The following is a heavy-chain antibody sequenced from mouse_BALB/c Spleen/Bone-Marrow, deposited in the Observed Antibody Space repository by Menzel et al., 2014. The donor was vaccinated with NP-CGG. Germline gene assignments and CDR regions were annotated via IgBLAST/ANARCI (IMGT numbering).Heavy chain of an antibody. D-gene: IGHD1-2*01. J-gene: IGHJ3*01. CDR2: IDPSYGGT. CDR1: GSSFTDST. CDR3: ARMDYYGH. Sequence: VQLQHSGPELCKPGASVKISREASGSSFTDSTMNWVQQSNGKRLEWIGNIDPSYGGTSYNQKFKGKATLTVDKSSSTAYMQLKSLTSEDSAVYYCARMDYYGHWGQGTLVTVSA. V-gene: IGHV1-39*01.